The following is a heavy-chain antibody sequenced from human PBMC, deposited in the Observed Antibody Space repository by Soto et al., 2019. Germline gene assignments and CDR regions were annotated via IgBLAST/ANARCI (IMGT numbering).Heavy chain of an antibody. CDR3: ARQTDYGDYVGAFDI. V-gene: IGHV4-39*01. Sequence: SETLSLTCTVSGGSISSSSYYWGWIRQPPGKGLECIGSLYYSGSTYYNPSLKSRVTISVDTSKNQFSLKLSSVTAADTAVYYCARQTDYGDYVGAFDIWGQGTMVT. D-gene: IGHD4-17*01. J-gene: IGHJ3*02. CDR1: GGSISSSSYY. CDR2: LYYSGST.